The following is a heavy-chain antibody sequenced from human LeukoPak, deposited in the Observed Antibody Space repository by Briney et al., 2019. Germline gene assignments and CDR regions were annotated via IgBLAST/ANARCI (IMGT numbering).Heavy chain of an antibody. CDR3: ARDRIIVERDF. Sequence: GGSLRLSCAASGFTFSSYSMNWVRQAPGKGLEWVSSISSSSSYIYYADSVKGRFTISRDNAKNSLYLQMNSLRAEDTAVYYCARDRIIVERDFWGQGTLVTVSS. J-gene: IGHJ4*02. D-gene: IGHD1-26*01. CDR1: GFTFSSYS. CDR2: ISSSSSYI. V-gene: IGHV3-21*01.